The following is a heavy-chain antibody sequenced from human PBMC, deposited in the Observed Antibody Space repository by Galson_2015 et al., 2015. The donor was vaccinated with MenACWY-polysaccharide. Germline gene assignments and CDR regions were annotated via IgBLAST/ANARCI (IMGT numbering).Heavy chain of an antibody. J-gene: IGHJ4*02. CDR2: INSDGSST. CDR1: GFTFSSYW. D-gene: IGHD5-12*01. CDR3: AREGRGYSGYDYYFDY. V-gene: IGHV3-74*01. Sequence: SLRLSCAASGFTFSSYWMHWVRQAPGKGLVWVSRINSDGSSTSYADSVKGRFTISRDNAKNTLYLQMNSLRAEDTAVYYCAREGRGYSGYDYYFDYWGQGTLVTVSS.